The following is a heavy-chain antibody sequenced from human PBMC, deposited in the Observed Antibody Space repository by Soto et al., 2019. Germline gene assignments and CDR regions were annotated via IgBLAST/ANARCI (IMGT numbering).Heavy chain of an antibody. Sequence: QVQLVQSGAEVKKPGASVKVSCKASGYTFTNYDIIWVRQAPGQGLEWMGWMDPKSGNTDYAQKFQGRVTITRNTSISTAYLEVSSLSSEDTAVYFCARGRGWRDYWGQGTLVTVSS. CDR1: GYTFTNYD. CDR2: MDPKSGNT. J-gene: IGHJ4*02. D-gene: IGHD2-15*01. CDR3: ARGRGWRDY. V-gene: IGHV1-8*01.